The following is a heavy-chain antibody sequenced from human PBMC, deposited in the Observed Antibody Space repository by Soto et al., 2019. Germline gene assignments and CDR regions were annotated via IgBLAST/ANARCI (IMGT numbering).Heavy chain of an antibody. Sequence: SVKVSCKASGGTFSSYAISWVRQAPGQGLEWMGGIIPILGTANYAQKFQGRVTITADKSTSTAYMELSSLRSEDTAVYYCARDAPYNWKYFDYWGQGTLVTVSS. CDR3: ARDAPYNWKYFDY. CDR1: GGTFSSYA. J-gene: IGHJ4*02. CDR2: IIPILGTA. V-gene: IGHV1-69*10. D-gene: IGHD1-20*01.